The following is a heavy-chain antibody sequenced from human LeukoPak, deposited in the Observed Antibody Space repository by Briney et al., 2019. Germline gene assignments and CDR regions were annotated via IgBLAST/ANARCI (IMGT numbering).Heavy chain of an antibody. CDR1: GYSFPIYD. D-gene: IGHD6-13*01. CDR2: MNPNSGNT. J-gene: IGHJ5*02. V-gene: IGHV1-8*01. CDR3: ARGMDSSSWYESWFDP. Sequence: ASGEVSCQASGYSFPIYDINWVRQATGQGLEGRGWMNPNSGNTGYAQNFHRRVTITRNTSISTAYMELSSLRSEDTAVYYCARGMDSSSWYESWFDPWGQGTLVTVSS.